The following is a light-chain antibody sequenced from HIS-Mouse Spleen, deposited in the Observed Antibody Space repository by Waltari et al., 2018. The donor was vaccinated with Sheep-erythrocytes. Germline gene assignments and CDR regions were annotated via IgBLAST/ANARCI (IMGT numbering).Light chain of an antibody. CDR2: EVS. J-gene: IGLJ1*01. Sequence: QSALTQPPSASGSPGQSVTISCTGTSRDVGGYNSFSWYQQHPGKAPKLMIYEVSTRPSGVPDRFSGSKSGNTASLTVSGLQAEDEADYYCSSYAGSNNYVFGTGTKVTVL. CDR1: SRDVGGYNS. CDR3: SSYAGSNNYV. V-gene: IGLV2-8*01.